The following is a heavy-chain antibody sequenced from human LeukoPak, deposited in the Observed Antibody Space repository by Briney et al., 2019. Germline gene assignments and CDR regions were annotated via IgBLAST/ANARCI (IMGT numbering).Heavy chain of an antibody. J-gene: IGHJ6*03. CDR2: IYYSGTT. V-gene: IGHV4-39*01. CDR3: ARQASDYFYYYMDV. Sequence: SETLSLTCTVSGGSVSSSSYYWGWIRQPPGKGLEWIGSIYYSGTTYYNSSLESRVTISVDTSKNHFSLMLTSVTAADTAVYYCARQASDYFYYYMDVWGKGTTVTVS. CDR1: GGSVSSSSYY.